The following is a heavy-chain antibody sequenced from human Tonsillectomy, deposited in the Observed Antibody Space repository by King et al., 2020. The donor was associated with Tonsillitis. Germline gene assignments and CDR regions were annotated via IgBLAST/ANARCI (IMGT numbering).Heavy chain of an antibody. CDR3: ARQPQGVVVPAGPDY. V-gene: IGHV4-59*08. J-gene: IGHJ4*02. D-gene: IGHD2-2*01. Sequence: VQLQESGPGLVKPSETLSLTCTVSGGSISSYYWSWIRQPPGKGLEWIGYIYYSGSTNYNPSLKSRVTISVDTSKNQFSLKLSPVPAADTAVYYCARQPQGVVVPAGPDYWGQGTLVTVSS. CDR2: IYYSGST. CDR1: GGSISSYY.